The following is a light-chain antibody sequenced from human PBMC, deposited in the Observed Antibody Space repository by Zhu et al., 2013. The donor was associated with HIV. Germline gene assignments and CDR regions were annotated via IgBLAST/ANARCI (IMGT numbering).Light chain of an antibody. Sequence: QSALTQPRSVSGSPGQSVTISCTGTSSDVGRSNYVSWYQQHPGKAPKLMIYAVNRRPSGVPDRFSGSKSGTSATLDITGLQTGDEADYYCGTWDNSLSAGVFGRRDQVDRP. V-gene: IGLV2-11*01. CDR2: AVN. CDR1: SSDVGRSNY. CDR3: GTWDNSLSAGV. J-gene: IGLJ3*02.